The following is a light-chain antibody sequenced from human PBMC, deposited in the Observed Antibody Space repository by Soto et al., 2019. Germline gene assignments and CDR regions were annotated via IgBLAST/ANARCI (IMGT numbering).Light chain of an antibody. CDR3: MQALQTPQIT. J-gene: IGKJ5*01. Sequence: DIVMTQSPLSLPVTPGEPASISCRSSQSLLHSNGYNYLDWYLRKPGQSPQLLIYLGSNRASGVPDRFSGSGSGTDFTLKISRVEAEDVGVYYCMQALQTPQITFGQGTRLEIK. V-gene: IGKV2-28*01. CDR2: LGS. CDR1: QSLLHSNGYNY.